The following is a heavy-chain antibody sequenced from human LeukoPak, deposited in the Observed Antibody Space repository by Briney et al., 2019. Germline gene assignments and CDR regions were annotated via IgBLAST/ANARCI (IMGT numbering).Heavy chain of an antibody. J-gene: IGHJ4*02. CDR1: GFTFSSYW. V-gene: IGHV3-7*01. CDR3: AKGPHRGPFDY. Sequence: GGSLRLSCAASGFTFSSYWMSWVRQAPGKGLEWVANIKQDGSEKYYVDSVKGRFTISRDNAKNSLYLQMNSLRAEDTAVYYCAKGPHRGPFDYWGQGTLVTVSS. D-gene: IGHD3-16*02. CDR2: IKQDGSEK.